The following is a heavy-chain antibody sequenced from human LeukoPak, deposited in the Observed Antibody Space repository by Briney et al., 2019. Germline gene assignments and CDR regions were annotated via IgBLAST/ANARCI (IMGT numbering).Heavy chain of an antibody. V-gene: IGHV3-21*01. Sequence: GGSLSLSCAASGFTFSTYSMTWVRQAPGKGLEWVSSISSSSSYIFYADSVKGRFTISRDNAKNSLYLQMNSLRVEDTAMYFCASRNWGWGQGTLVTVSS. CDR3: ASRNWG. CDR1: GFTFSTYS. D-gene: IGHD3-16*01. CDR2: ISSSSSYI. J-gene: IGHJ4*02.